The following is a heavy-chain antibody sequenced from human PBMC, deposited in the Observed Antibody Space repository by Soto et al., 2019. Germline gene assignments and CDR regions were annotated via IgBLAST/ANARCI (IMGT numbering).Heavy chain of an antibody. Sequence: HPGGSLRLSCAASGFTFSSYAMSWVRQAPGKGLEWVSAISGSGGSTYYADSVKGRFTISRDNSKNTLYPQMNSLRAEDTAVYYCARSPPRGVATIRYYYYGMDVWGQGTTVTVSS. D-gene: IGHD5-12*01. CDR2: ISGSGGST. V-gene: IGHV3-23*01. J-gene: IGHJ6*02. CDR1: GFTFSSYA. CDR3: ARSPPRGVATIRYYYYGMDV.